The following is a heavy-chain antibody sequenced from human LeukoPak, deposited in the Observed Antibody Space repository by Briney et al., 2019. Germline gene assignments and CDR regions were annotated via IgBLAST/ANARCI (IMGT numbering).Heavy chain of an antibody. CDR2: ISSSSSYI. CDR1: GFTFSSYS. Sequence: GGSLRLSCAASGFTFSSYSMNWVRQAPGKGLEWVSSISSSSSYIYYADSVKGRFTISRDNDKNSLYLQMNSLRAEDTAVYYCANLDWGWVLLGYWGQGTLVTVSS. CDR3: ANLDWGWVLLGY. V-gene: IGHV3-21*01. J-gene: IGHJ4*02. D-gene: IGHD3/OR15-3a*01.